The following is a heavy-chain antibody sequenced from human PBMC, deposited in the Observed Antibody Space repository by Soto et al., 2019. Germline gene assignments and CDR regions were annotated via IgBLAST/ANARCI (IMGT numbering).Heavy chain of an antibody. J-gene: IGHJ4*02. D-gene: IGHD3-10*01. CDR3: ATSYGSGYRAFDY. CDR2: VNPILSLS. Sequence: QVQLVQSGAEVKRPGSSVKVSCKASRDTFSFYSINWVRQAPGLGLEWMGRVNPILSLSNYAQRFQGRVTMTADKSTSTAYMVISSLRSEDTAIYYCATSYGSGYRAFDYWGQGAQVIVS. V-gene: IGHV1-69*02. CDR1: RDTFSFYS.